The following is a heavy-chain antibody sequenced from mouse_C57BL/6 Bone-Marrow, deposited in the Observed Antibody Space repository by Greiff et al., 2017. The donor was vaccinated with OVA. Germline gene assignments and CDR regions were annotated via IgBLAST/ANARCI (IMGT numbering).Heavy chain of an antibody. CDR3: AIYGKSY. CDR1: GYTFTSYW. CDR2: IDPSDSYT. V-gene: IGHV1-59*01. Sequence: QVQLQQPGAELVRPGTSVKLSCKASGYTFTSYWMHWVKQRPGQGLEWIGVIDPSDSYTNYNQKFKGKATLTVDTSSSTAYMQLSSLTSEDSAVYYCAIYGKSYWGQGTTLTVSS. D-gene: IGHD2-1*01. J-gene: IGHJ2*01.